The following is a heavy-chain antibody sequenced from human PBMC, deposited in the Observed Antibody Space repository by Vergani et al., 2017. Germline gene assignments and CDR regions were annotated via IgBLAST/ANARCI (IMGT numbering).Heavy chain of an antibody. CDR1: GFTFSSYG. Sequence: QVQLVESGGGVVQPGRSLRLSCAASGFTFSSYGMHWVRQAPGKGLEWVAVIWYDGSNKYYADSVKGRFTISRDNSKNTLYLQMNSLRAEDTAVYYCAGYPKYGGYAYWSQGTLVTVSS. CDR2: IWYDGSNK. J-gene: IGHJ4*02. D-gene: IGHD5-12*01. V-gene: IGHV3-33*01. CDR3: AGYPKYGGYAY.